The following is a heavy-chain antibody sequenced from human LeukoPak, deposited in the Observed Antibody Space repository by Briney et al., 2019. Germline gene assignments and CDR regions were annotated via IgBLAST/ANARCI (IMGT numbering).Heavy chain of an antibody. CDR3: ARGGSSGLYSHLFRP. CDR1: GYTFTSYD. J-gene: IGHJ5*02. CDR2: MNPNSGNT. V-gene: IGHV1-8*01. Sequence: ASVKVSCKASGYTFTSYDINWVRQATGQGLEWMGWMNPNSGNTGYAQKFQGRVTMTRNTSISTAYMELSSLRSEDTAVEYCARGGSSGLYSHLFRPWGQGTLVTVSS. D-gene: IGHD6-19*01.